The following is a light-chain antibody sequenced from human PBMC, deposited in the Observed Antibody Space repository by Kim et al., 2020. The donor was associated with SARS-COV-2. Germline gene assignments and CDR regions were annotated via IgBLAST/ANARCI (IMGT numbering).Light chain of an antibody. V-gene: IGKV1-5*01. Sequence: GNRVTIPCRASQSISSWLAWYQQKPGKAPNLLIYHASSLESGVPSRFSGSGSGTEFTLTISSLQPDDSATYYCQQHNSYPFTFGGGTKLEI. J-gene: IGKJ4*01. CDR1: QSISSW. CDR2: HAS. CDR3: QQHNSYPFT.